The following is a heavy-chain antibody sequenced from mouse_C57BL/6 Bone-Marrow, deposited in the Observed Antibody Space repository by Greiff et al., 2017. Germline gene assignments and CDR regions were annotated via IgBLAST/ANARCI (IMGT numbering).Heavy chain of an antibody. CDR1: GFSLTSYG. CDR2: IWSDGST. V-gene: IGHV2-6-1*01. CDR3: ARHGGYEDAMDY. D-gene: IGHD2-2*01. J-gene: IGHJ4*01. Sequence: QVQLQESGPGLVAPSQSLSITCTVSGFSLTSYGVHWVRQPPGKGLEWLVVIWSDGSTTYNSAHKSRLSISKDNSKSQVFLKMNSRQTDDTAMYYCARHGGYEDAMDYWGQGTSVTVSS.